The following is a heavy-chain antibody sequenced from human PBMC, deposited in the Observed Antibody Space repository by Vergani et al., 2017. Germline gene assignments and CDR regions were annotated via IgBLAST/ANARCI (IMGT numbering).Heavy chain of an antibody. D-gene: IGHD5-24*01. V-gene: IGHV3-30*18. CDR2: ISYDGSNK. CDR1: GFTFSSYG. J-gene: IGHJ4*02. CDR3: AKSGWLQHFGAHYFDS. Sequence: VQLVESGGGLVQPGGSLRLSCAASGFTFSSYGMHWVRQAPGKGLEWVAVISYDGSNKYYADSVKGRFTISRDNSKNTLFLQMDSLRAEDTAVYYCAKSGWLQHFGAHYFDSWGQGILVTVSS.